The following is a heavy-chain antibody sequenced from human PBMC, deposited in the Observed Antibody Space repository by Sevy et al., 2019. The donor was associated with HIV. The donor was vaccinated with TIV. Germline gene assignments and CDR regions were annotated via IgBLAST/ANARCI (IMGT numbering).Heavy chain of an antibody. CDR1: GFPVSSNY. V-gene: IGHV3-66*01. CDR3: AGGKSGYGYGLDY. CDR2: IYSDGST. J-gene: IGHJ4*02. D-gene: IGHD5-18*01. Sequence: GGSLRLSCAASGFPVSSNYMSWVRQAPGKGLEWVSVIYSDGSTYHADSVKGGFTISRDNSKNTLYLQMNSLGVEDTAVYYCAGGKSGYGYGLDYWGQGTLVTVSS.